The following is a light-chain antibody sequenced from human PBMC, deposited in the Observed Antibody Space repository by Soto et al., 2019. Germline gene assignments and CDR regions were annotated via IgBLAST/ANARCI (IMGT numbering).Light chain of an antibody. CDR1: RSDVGTYNY. CDR3: SSYAGRNNFYV. CDR2: EVS. V-gene: IGLV2-8*01. J-gene: IGLJ1*01. Sequence: QSALTQPPSASGSPGQSVTISCTGTRSDVGTYNYVSWYQQHPGKAPKLIIYEVSKRPSGVPDRFSGSKSGNTASLTVSGLQAEDEADYYCSSYAGRNNFYVFGTGTKVTVL.